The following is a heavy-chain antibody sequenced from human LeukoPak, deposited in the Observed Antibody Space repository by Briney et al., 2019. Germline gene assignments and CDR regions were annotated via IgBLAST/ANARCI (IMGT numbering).Heavy chain of an antibody. J-gene: IGHJ4*02. CDR3: ARQFGHGDWSPFDY. CDR2: VYYTGYS. CDR1: GGLISSSGNFY. Sequence: SETLSLTCSVSGGLISSSGNFYWGWIRQVPGKGLEWIGSVYYTGYSYDNPSLKSRVTVSVDTPKNQFSLKLNSVTAADTAIYYCARQFGHGDWSPFDYWGQGTLVTVSS. V-gene: IGHV4-39*01. D-gene: IGHD4-17*01.